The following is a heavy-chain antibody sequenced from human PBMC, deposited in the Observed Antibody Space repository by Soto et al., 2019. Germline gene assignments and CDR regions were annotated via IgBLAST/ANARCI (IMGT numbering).Heavy chain of an antibody. CDR1: GGTFSSYA. Sequence: SVKVSCKASGGTFSSYAISWVRQAPGQGLEWMGGIIPIFGTANYAQKFQGRVTITADESTSTAYMELRSLRSDDTAVYYCARPAVAGTEWYFDLWGRGTLVTVSS. J-gene: IGHJ2*01. D-gene: IGHD6-19*01. CDR3: ARPAVAGTEWYFDL. CDR2: IIPIFGTA. V-gene: IGHV1-69*13.